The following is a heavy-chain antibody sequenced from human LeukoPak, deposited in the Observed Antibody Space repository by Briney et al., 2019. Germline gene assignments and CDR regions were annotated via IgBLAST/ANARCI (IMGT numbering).Heavy chain of an antibody. D-gene: IGHD2-2*01. CDR3: ARQGCSSTSCYYYYGMDV. Sequence: GESLKISCKGSGYRFTSYWIGWGRQMPGKGLEWMGIIYPGDSDTRYSPSFQGQVTISADKSISTAYLPWSSLKASDTAMYYCARQGCSSTSCYYYYGMDVWGQGTTVTVSS. CDR2: IYPGDSDT. CDR1: GYRFTSYW. J-gene: IGHJ6*02. V-gene: IGHV5-51*01.